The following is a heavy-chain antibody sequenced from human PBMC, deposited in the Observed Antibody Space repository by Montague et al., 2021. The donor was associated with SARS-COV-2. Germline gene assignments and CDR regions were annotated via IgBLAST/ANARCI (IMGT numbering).Heavy chain of an antibody. CDR3: ARDVRGLRLVWNYYYYYMDV. CDR2: SCYRSEWNN. V-gene: IGHV6-1*01. J-gene: IGHJ6*03. Sequence: CAISGDSDAIKRAARNWDRHTPERDLEQLGMSCYRSEWNNDYAVSVKSRITINPDTSKNQFSLQLNSVTPEDTAVYYCARDVRGLRLVWNYYYYYMDVWGKGTTVSVSS. D-gene: IGHD6-19*01. CDR1: GDSDAIKRAA.